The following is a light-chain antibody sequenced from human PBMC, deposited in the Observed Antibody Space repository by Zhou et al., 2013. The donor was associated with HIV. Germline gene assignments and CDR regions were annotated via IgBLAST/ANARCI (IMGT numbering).Light chain of an antibody. CDR3: QQYGKLLT. Sequence: IQVTQSPSSLSASVGDKVIITCQASQGISYYLNWYQQKPGKAPKLLIYDASILEAGVPSRFSGSGSGTDFTFTISGLQPEDFATYYCQQYGKLLTFGGGTKVESK. CDR2: DAS. CDR1: QGISYY. V-gene: IGKV1-33*01. J-gene: IGKJ4*01.